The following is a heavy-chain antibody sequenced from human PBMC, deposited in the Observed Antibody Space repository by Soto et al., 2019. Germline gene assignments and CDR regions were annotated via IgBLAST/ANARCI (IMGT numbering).Heavy chain of an antibody. CDR1: GGSISSGGYS. CDR2: IYHSGST. J-gene: IGHJ4*02. CDR3: ARLPDGRFDFDY. Sequence: PXXTLSLPFAVSGGSISSGGYSWSFIRQPPGKGLEWIGYIYHSGSTYYNPSLKSRVTISVDRSKNQFSLKLSSVTAADTAVYYCARLPDGRFDFDYWGQGTLVTVSS. V-gene: IGHV4-30-2*01.